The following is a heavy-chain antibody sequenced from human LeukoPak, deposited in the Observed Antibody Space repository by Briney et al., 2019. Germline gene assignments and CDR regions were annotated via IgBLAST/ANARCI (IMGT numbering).Heavy chain of an antibody. CDR1: GFSFSNYA. D-gene: IGHD6-13*01. Sequence: GGSLRLSCAASGFSFSNYAIHWVRQAPGKGLEWVAIISYDGSDKYYADSVRGRFTISRDNAKNSLYLQMNSLRAEDTAVYYCARGGVSLDYWGQGTLVTVSS. V-gene: IGHV3-30-3*01. CDR2: ISYDGSDK. J-gene: IGHJ4*02. CDR3: ARGGVSLDY.